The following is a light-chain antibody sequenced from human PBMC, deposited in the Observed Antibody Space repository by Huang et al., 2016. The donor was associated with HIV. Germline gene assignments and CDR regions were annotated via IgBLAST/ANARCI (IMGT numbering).Light chain of an antibody. CDR3: MEGIHTRHT. V-gene: IGKV2-29*02. CDR2: EVS. J-gene: IGKJ2*01. Sequence: DLVMTQTPLSVSVTPGQPASISCKSSQSLLHSDGKTYLSWYLQKPGQSPQLLIYEVSSLFSGVTDRFSGSGSGTDFTLKISRVEAEDVGIYYCMEGIHTRHTFGQGTKLEI. CDR1: QSLLHSDGKTY.